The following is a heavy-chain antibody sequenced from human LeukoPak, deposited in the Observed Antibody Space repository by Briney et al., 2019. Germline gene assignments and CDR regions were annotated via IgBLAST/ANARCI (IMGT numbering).Heavy chain of an antibody. CDR2: INPNSGGT. V-gene: IGHV1-2*02. D-gene: IGHD2-15*01. CDR1: GYTFTGYY. CDR3: ARGELGYCSGGSCYYPDY. J-gene: IGHJ4*02. Sequence: ASVKVSCKTSGYTFTGYYMHWVRQAPGQGLEWMGWINPNSGGTNYAQKFQGRVTMTRDTSISTAYMELSRLRSDDTAVYYCARGELGYCSGGSCYYPDYWGQGTLVTVSS.